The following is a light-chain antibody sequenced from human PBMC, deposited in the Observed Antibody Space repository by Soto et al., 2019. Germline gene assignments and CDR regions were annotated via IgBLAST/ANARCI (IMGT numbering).Light chain of an antibody. V-gene: IGLV2-8*01. CDR2: EVS. J-gene: IGLJ1*01. CDR3: TSYAGSNNFFYV. Sequence: QSVLTQPPSASGSPGQSVTISCTGTSSDVGGYNYVSWYQQHPGKAPKLMIYEVSKRPSGVHDRFSGSKSGNTASLTVSGLQAEDEADYYCTSYAGSNNFFYVFGTGTKVTVL. CDR1: SSDVGGYNY.